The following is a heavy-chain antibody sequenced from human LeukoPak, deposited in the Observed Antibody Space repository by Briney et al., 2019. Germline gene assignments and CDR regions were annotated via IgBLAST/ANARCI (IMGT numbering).Heavy chain of an antibody. CDR3: ARDGGDIVVVPAAMRGDFWFDP. CDR1: GFTFSSYA. V-gene: IGHV3-23*01. D-gene: IGHD2-2*01. J-gene: IGHJ5*02. Sequence: GGSLRLSCAASGFTFSSYAMSWVRQAPGKGLEWVSAISGSGGSTYYADSVKGRFTISRDNSKNTLYLQMNSLRAEDTAVYYCARDGGDIVVVPAAMRGDFWFDPWGQGTLVAVSS. CDR2: ISGSGGST.